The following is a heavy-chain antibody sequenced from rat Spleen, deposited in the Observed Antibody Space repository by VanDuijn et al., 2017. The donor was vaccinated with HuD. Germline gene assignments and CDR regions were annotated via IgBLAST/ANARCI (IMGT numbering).Heavy chain of an antibody. J-gene: IGHJ2*01. CDR3: ARRHYGYTDYFDY. CDR1: GFTFSNYG. V-gene: IGHV5-29*01. Sequence: EVQLVESDGGLVQPGRSLKLSCAASGFTFSNYGMAWVRQAPTKGLEWVATINYDGSGTYYRDSVKGRFTISRDNAKSTLSLQMDSLRSEDTATYYCARRHYGYTDYFDYWGQGVMVTVSS. CDR2: INYDGSGT. D-gene: IGHD1-9*01.